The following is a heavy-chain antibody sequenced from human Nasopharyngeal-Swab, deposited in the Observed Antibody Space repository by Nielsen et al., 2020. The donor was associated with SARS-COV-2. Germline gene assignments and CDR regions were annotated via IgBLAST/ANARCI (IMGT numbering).Heavy chain of an antibody. CDR1: GCPISSYY. J-gene: IGHJ6*02. CDR2: IYYSGST. Sequence: SETLSLTCTVSGCPISSYYWSWIRQPPGKGLEWIGYIYYSGSTNYNPSLKSRVTISVDTSKNQFSLKLSSVTAADTAVYYCASLLRSYCSGGSCYPNGMDVWGQGTTVTVSS. D-gene: IGHD2-15*01. CDR3: ASLLRSYCSGGSCYPNGMDV. V-gene: IGHV4-59*01.